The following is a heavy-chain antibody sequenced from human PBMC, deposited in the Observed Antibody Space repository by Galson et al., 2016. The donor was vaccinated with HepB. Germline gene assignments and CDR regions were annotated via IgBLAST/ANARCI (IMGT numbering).Heavy chain of an antibody. CDR1: GGSVNSGDSY. D-gene: IGHD3-16*01. J-gene: IGHJ6*02. V-gene: IGHV4-39*07. CDR3: AGLGGAYTRGGMDV. Sequence: SETLSLTCTVSGGSVNSGDSYWGWIRQPPGKGLEWIGSIYYSGSAYYNPSLRSRLTMSIDTSTNQFSLLLGSVTAADTAVYYCAGLGGAYTRGGMDVWGQGTAVIVSS. CDR2: IYYSGSA.